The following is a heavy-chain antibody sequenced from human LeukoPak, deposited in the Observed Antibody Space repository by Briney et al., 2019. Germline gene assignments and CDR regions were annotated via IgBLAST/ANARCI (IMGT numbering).Heavy chain of an antibody. D-gene: IGHD3-22*01. J-gene: IGHJ3*02. CDR1: GFTFSSYW. Sequence: GGSLRLSCAASGFTFSSYWMSWVRQAPGKGREWVANIKQDGSEKYYVDSVKGRFTISRDNAKNSLYLQMNRLRAEDTAVYYCARERAYYYDSRGAFDIWGQGTMVTVSS. V-gene: IGHV3-7*01. CDR2: IKQDGSEK. CDR3: ARERAYYYDSRGAFDI.